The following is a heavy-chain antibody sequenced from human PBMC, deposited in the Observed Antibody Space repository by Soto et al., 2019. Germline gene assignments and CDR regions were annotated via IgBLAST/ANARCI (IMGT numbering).Heavy chain of an antibody. J-gene: IGHJ3*02. CDR2: INPATGAA. D-gene: IGHD3-3*01. V-gene: IGHV1-2*02. CDR3: ARGGGVGVAGSAAFDM. Sequence: QLHLVQSGAVVKKPGASVTVSCSASGYPVTAYYMHWVRQASGRGLEWMGGINPATGAAKYTQTFQGRVTMTRDTSTSTVVMELSGLTSEDTAVFYCARGGGVGVAGSAAFDMWGQGTLVTVSS. CDR1: GYPVTAYY.